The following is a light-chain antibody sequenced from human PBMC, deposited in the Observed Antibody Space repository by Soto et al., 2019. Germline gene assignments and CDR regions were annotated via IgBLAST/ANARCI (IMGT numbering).Light chain of an antibody. CDR2: GAS. CDR1: QSVGSN. J-gene: IGKJ2*01. Sequence: EIVMTQSPATLSVSPGERASLSCRASQSVGSNLAWYQQTAGQAPRLLIYGASTRATGIPARFSGSGSGTEFTLTISSLQSEDCAVYSCKQYTNWPYTFGQGTKLEIK. V-gene: IGKV3-15*01. CDR3: KQYTNWPYT.